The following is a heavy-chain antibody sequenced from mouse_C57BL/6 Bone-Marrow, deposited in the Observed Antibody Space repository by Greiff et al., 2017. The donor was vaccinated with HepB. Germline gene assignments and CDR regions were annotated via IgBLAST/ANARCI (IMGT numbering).Heavy chain of an antibody. V-gene: IGHV5-6*01. J-gene: IGHJ2*01. CDR3: ARWYYGFDY. Sequence: SVKGRFTISRDNAKNTLYLQMSSLKSEDTAMYYCARWYYGFDYWGQGTTLTVSS. D-gene: IGHD1-1*01.